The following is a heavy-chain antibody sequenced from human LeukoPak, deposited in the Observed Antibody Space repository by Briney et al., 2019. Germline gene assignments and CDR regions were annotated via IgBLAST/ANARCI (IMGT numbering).Heavy chain of an antibody. D-gene: IGHD5-12*01. J-gene: IGHJ5*02. V-gene: IGHV4-38-2*02. CDR3: ARLYNRPVATDNWFDP. CDR1: GYSISSGYY. CDR2: IYHSGST. Sequence: SEILSLTCTVSGYSISSGYYWGWIRQPPGKGLEWIGSIYHSGSTYYNPSLKSRVTISVDTSKNQFSLKLSSVTAADTAVYYCARLYNRPVATDNWFDPWGQGTLVTVSS.